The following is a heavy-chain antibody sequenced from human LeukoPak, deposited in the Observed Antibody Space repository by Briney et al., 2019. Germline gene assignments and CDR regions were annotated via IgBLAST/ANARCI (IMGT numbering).Heavy chain of an antibody. D-gene: IGHD4-23*01. J-gene: IGHJ4*02. CDR2: IYYSGST. V-gene: IGHV4-59*08. Sequence: ASETLSLTCTVSGGSISSYYWSWIRQPPGKGLEWIGYIYYSGSTNYNPSLKSRVTISVDTSKNQFSLKLSSVTAADTAVYYCARRETVGTQGFVYWGQGTLVTVSS. CDR1: GGSISSYY. CDR3: ARRETVGTQGFVY.